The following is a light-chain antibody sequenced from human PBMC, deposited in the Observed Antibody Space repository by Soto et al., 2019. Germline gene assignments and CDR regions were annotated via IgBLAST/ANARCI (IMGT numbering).Light chain of an antibody. J-gene: IGKJ1*01. CDR2: GAS. CDR3: QQYGSSPLT. V-gene: IGKV3-20*01. Sequence: EIVLTQSPGTLSLSPGDRATLSCRASQGVTSSYLAWYQQKPGLAPRLLIYGASSRATGIPDRFSGRGSGTDFTLTISRLEPEDFALYYCQQYGSSPLTFGQGTKVEIK. CDR1: QGVTSSY.